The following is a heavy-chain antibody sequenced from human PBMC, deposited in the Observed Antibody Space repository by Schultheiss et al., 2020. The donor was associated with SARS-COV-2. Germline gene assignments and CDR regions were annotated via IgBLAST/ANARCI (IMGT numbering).Heavy chain of an antibody. CDR2: IYSGGST. V-gene: IGHV3-NL1*01. D-gene: IGHD6-19*01. CDR1: GFTFSSYG. J-gene: IGHJ4*02. CDR3: ARDGYSSGPSEGDY. Sequence: GGSLRLSCAASGFTFSSYGMHWVRQAPGKGLEWVSVIYSGGSTYYADSVKGRFTISRDNSKNTLYLQMNSLRAEDTAVYYCARDGYSSGPSEGDYWGQGTLVTVSS.